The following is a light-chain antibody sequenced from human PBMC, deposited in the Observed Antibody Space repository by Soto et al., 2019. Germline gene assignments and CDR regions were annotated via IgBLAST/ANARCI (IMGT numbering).Light chain of an antibody. CDR2: GAS. CDR3: QQYNNWPWT. CDR1: QSVSSN. J-gene: IGKJ1*01. V-gene: IGKV3-15*01. Sequence: EIVMTQSPGTLSVSPGERATLSCRASQSVSSNLAWYQQKPGQAPRLLIYGASTRATGIPARFSGSGSGTEFTLTISSLQSEDFAIYYCQQYNNWPWTVGQGTKVEIK.